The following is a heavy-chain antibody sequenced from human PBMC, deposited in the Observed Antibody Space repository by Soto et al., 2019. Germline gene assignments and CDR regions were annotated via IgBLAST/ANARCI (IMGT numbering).Heavy chain of an antibody. CDR1: GYSFTSYW. Sequence: GESLKISCKGSGYSFTSYWIGWVRQMPGKGLEWVGIIYPGDSDTRYSPSFQGQVTISADKSVSTAYLQWSSLKASDTAMYYCARGGGDCSGGSCHFDYWGQGTLVTVSS. CDR2: IYPGDSDT. CDR3: ARGGGDCSGGSCHFDY. J-gene: IGHJ4*02. D-gene: IGHD2-15*01. V-gene: IGHV5-51*01.